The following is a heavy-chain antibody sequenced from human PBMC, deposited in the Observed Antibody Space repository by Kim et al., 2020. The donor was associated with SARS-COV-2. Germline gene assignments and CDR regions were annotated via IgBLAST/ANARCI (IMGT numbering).Heavy chain of an antibody. Sequence: GGSLRLSCQASGFTFSDYYMSWIRQAPGKGLEWVSYISPSSQYTNYADSVKGRFTISRDNAKNSVYLQMSSLRGDDTAVYFCVRGAKNYGPEEFWGQGTLVTVSS. D-gene: IGHD1-26*01. CDR2: ISPSSQYT. CDR1: GFTFSDYY. J-gene: IGHJ4*02. V-gene: IGHV3-11*03. CDR3: VRGAKNYGPEEF.